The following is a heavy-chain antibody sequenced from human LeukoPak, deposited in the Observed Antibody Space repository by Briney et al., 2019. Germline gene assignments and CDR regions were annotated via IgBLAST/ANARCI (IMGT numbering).Heavy chain of an antibody. V-gene: IGHV4-34*01. CDR3: ARDQGSSSWGGRPTYYMDV. D-gene: IGHD6-6*01. J-gene: IGHJ6*03. CDR2: INHSGST. Sequence: SETLSLTCAVYGGSFSGYSWSWIRQPPGKGLEWIGEINHSGSTNYNPSLKSRVTISVDTSKNQFSLKLSSVTAADTAVYYCARDQGSSSWGGRPTYYMDVWGKGTTVTVSS. CDR1: GGSFSGYS.